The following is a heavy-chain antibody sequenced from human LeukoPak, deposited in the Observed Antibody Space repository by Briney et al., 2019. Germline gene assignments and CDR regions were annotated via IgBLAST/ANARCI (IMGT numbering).Heavy chain of an antibody. Sequence: SETLSLTCAVYGGSFSGYYWSWIRQPPGKGLEWIGEINHSGSTNYNPSLKSRATISVDTSKNQFSLKLSSVTAADTAVYYCARAGSYSSSWYNQQYYFDYWGQGTLVTVSS. V-gene: IGHV4-34*01. CDR3: ARAGSYSSSWYNQQYYFDY. CDR1: GGSFSGYY. J-gene: IGHJ4*02. D-gene: IGHD6-13*01. CDR2: INHSGST.